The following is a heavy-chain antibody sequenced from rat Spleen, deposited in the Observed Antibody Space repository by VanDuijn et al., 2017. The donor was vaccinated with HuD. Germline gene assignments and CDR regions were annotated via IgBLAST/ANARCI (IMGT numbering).Heavy chain of an antibody. CDR1: GFTFNNYG. D-gene: IGHD1-1*01. CDR3: AKSITTVVTGYFDY. J-gene: IGHJ2*01. CDR2: ISYDGGRN. Sequence: EVQLVESGGGLVQPGRSLKLSCAASGFTFNNYGMHWIRQAPTKGLEWVASISYDGGRNFYRDSVKGRFTISRDNAKSTLYLQMDSLRSEDTSTYYCAKSITTVVTGYFDYWGQGVMVTVSS. V-gene: IGHV5-29*01.